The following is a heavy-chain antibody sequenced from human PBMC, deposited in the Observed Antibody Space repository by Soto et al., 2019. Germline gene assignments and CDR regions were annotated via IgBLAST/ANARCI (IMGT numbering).Heavy chain of an antibody. V-gene: IGHV4-39*01. CDR1: GGSISRSSYH. J-gene: IGHJ2*01. CDR2: IYYSGST. D-gene: IGHD2-2*01. Sequence: SETLSVTCTVSGGSISRSSYHWGWIRQPPGKGLEWIGSIYYSGSTYYNPSLKSRVTISVDTSKNQFSLKLSSVTAADTAVYYCARLCGEGYCSSTSCYAGWYFDLWGRGTLVTVSS. CDR3: ARLCGEGYCSSTSCYAGWYFDL.